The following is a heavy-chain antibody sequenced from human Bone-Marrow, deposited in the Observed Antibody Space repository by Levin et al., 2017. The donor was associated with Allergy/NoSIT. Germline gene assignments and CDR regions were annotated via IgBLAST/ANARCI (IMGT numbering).Heavy chain of an antibody. CDR1: GCTFSSYA. V-gene: IGHV3-23*01. D-gene: IGHD3-3*01. Sequence: GGSLRLSCAASGCTFSSYAMTWVRQAPGKGLEWVSGVSDSGDSTYNADSVKGRFTISRDNSKNTLYLQMNSLRAEDTAVYYCAKENFWGGYYESTYYMDVWGKGTTVTVSS. CDR2: VSDSGDST. CDR3: AKENFWGGYYESTYYMDV. J-gene: IGHJ6*03.